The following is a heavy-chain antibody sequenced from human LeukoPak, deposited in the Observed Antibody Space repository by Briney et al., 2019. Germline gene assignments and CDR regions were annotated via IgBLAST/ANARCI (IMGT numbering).Heavy chain of an antibody. V-gene: IGHV4-61*02. D-gene: IGHD3-22*01. CDR1: GGSISSGYYY. CDR3: ARDYYDTSGSNWYFDL. J-gene: IGHJ2*01. CDR2: IYTSGNT. Sequence: SETLSLTCTVSGGSISSGYYYWSWIRQPAGKGLEWIGRIYTSGNTNYNPSLKSRVTISVDASKNQFSLRLSSVTAADTAVYYCARDYYDTSGSNWYFDLWGRGTLVTVSS.